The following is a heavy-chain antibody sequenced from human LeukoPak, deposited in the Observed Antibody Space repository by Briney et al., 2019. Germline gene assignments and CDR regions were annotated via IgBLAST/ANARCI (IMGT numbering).Heavy chain of an antibody. CDR2: ISGSGGIT. CDR3: AKGQTKLAAAVNFDY. Sequence: GGSLRLSCAVSGFTFNSHAMSWVRQAPGKGLEWVSTISGSGGITYYADSVKGRYTISRDNSKNTLYLQMNSLRAEDTAVYYCAKGQTKLAAAVNFDYWGQGTLVTVSS. D-gene: IGHD6-13*01. J-gene: IGHJ4*02. V-gene: IGHV3-23*01. CDR1: GFTFNSHA.